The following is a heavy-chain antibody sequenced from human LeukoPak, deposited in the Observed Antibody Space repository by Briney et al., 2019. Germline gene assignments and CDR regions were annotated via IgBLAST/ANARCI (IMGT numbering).Heavy chain of an antibody. CDR1: GGSISSSSYY. Sequence: SETLSLTCTVSGGSISSSSYYWGWIRQPPGKGLEWIGSIYYSGSTNYNPSLKSRVTISVDTSKNQFSLKLSSVTAADTAVYYCARESKDWFDPWGQGTLVTVSS. J-gene: IGHJ5*02. CDR2: IYYSGST. CDR3: ARESKDWFDP. V-gene: IGHV4-39*07.